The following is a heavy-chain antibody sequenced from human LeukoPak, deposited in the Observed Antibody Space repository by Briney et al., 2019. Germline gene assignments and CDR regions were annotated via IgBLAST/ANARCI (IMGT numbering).Heavy chain of an antibody. J-gene: IGHJ6*02. D-gene: IGHD4-11*01. Sequence: SETLSLTCTVSGGSISSYYWSWIRQPPGKGLEWIGYIYYSGSTNYNPSLKSRVTISVDTSKNQFSLKLTSVTAADTAVYYCARGYHSNYVYYYYGMDVWGQGTTVTVSS. CDR1: GGSISSYY. V-gene: IGHV4-59*01. CDR2: IYYSGST. CDR3: ARGYHSNYVYYYYGMDV.